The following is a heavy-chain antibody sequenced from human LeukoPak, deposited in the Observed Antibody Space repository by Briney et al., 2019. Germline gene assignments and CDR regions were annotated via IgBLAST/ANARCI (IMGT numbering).Heavy chain of an antibody. D-gene: IGHD6-13*01. CDR1: GFTFDDYA. V-gene: IGHV3-9*01. CDR3: AKDVWSSSPDAFDI. CDR2: ISWNSGSI. Sequence: AGGSLRLSCAASGFTFDDYAMHWVRQAPGKGLEWVSGISWNSGSIGYADSVKGRFTISRDNAKNTLYLQMNSLRAEDTAVYYCAKDVWSSSPDAFDIWGQGTMVTVSS. J-gene: IGHJ3*02.